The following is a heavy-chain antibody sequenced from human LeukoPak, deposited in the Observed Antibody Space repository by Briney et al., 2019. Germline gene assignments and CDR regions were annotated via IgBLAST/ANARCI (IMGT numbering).Heavy chain of an antibody. D-gene: IGHD4-11*01. J-gene: IGHJ4*02. CDR1: GGSFSGYY. CDR3: ARRTTVTIPFGY. V-gene: IGHV4-34*01. Sequence: PSETLSLTCAVYGGSFSGYYWSWIRQPPGKGLEWSGEINHSGSTNYNPSLKSRVTISVDKSKNQFSLKLSSVTAADTAVYYCARRTTVTIPFGYWGQGTLVTVSA. CDR2: INHSGST.